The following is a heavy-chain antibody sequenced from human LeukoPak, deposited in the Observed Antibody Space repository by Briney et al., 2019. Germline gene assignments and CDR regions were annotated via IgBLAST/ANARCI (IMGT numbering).Heavy chain of an antibody. Sequence: GGSLRLSCAASGFTFSTYSMNWVRQAPGKGLEWVSSITSSRSYMYYADSVKGRFTISGDNAKNSLYLQMNSLRAEDTALYYCARVDYTDYGQLWGQGTLVTVSS. CDR1: GFTFSTYS. J-gene: IGHJ4*02. V-gene: IGHV3-21*01. D-gene: IGHD4-11*01. CDR2: ITSSRSYM. CDR3: ARVDYTDYGQL.